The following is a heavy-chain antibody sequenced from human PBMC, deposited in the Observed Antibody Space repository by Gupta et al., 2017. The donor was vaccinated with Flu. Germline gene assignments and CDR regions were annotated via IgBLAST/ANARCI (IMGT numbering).Heavy chain of an antibody. J-gene: IGHJ6*03. D-gene: IGHD3-22*01. CDR2: ISGGGGST. CDR3: AREYDTSSPDYYYYMDV. Sequence: MSWVRQAPGKGLEWVSAISGGGGSTYYADSVKGRFTISRDNSKNTLYLQMNSLRAEDTAVYYCAREYDTSSPDYYYYMDVWGKGTTVTVSS. V-gene: IGHV3-23*01.